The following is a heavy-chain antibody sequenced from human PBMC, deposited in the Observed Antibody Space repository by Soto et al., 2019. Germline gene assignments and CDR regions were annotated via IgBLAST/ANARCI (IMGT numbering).Heavy chain of an antibody. J-gene: IGHJ4*02. V-gene: IGHV3-30*18. Sequence: QVQLVESGGGVVQPGRSLRLSCAASGFTFSSYGMHWVRQAPGKGLEWVAVISYDGSNKYYADSVKGRFTTSRDNSKNTLYLQMNSLRAEDTAVYYCAKSRDWNDPYPALIDYWGQGTLVTVSS. CDR1: GFTFSSYG. D-gene: IGHD1-1*01. CDR2: ISYDGSNK. CDR3: AKSRDWNDPYPALIDY.